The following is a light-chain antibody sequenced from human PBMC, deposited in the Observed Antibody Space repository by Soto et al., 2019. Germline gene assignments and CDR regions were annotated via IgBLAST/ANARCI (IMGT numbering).Light chain of an antibody. CDR1: QSVNSN. CDR3: QQYNDWPLT. J-gene: IGKJ4*01. Sequence: EKVMTQSPAALSVSPGERATLSCRASQSVNSNLAWYQQKAGQAPRLLLYGASTRATGIPARFSGSASGTEFTLTISSLQSEDSAVYYCQQYNDWPLTFGGGTKVDNK. CDR2: GAS. V-gene: IGKV3-15*01.